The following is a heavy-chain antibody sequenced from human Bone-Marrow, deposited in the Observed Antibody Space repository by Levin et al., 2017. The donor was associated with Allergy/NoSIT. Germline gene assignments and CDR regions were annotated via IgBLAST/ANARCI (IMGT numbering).Heavy chain of an antibody. CDR2: IVGSTSV. Sequence: PGGSLRLSCVTSGFNFDDAQMSWIRQAPGKGLEWISYIVGSTSVNYLASVRGRFTISTDRAKTTVFLQMNSLRSEDTAVYYCARLLSWEHYYDGTDSLVDYWGQGTLVTVAS. CDR1: GFNFDDAQ. J-gene: IGHJ4*02. CDR3: ARLLSWEHYYDGTDSLVDY. V-gene: IGHV3-11*04. D-gene: IGHD3-16*01.